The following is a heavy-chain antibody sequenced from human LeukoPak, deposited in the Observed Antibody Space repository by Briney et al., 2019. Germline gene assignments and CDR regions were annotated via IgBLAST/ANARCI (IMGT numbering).Heavy chain of an antibody. J-gene: IGHJ3*02. Sequence: GGSLRLSCAASGYTFSNYSMNWVRQAPGKGLEWVSSITGSTSRIYYYADSVRGRFTISRDNAKSALYLQMNSLRAEDTAIYYCARDFYDGNGTTDAFDIWGQGTMVTVSS. V-gene: IGHV3-21*01. CDR2: ITGSTSRI. D-gene: IGHD3-22*01. CDR1: GYTFSNYS. CDR3: ARDFYDGNGTTDAFDI.